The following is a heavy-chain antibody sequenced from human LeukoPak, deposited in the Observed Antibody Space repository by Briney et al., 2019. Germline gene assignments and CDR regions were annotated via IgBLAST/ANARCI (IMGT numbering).Heavy chain of an antibody. V-gene: IGHV4-30-2*01. J-gene: IGHJ4*02. CDR1: GGSISSGGYY. CDR2: IYHSGST. Sequence: SETLSLTCTVSGGSISSGGYYWSWIRQPPGKGLEWIGYIYHSGSTYYNPSLKSRVTISVDRSKNQFSLKLSSVTAADTAVYYCARLHLPAQPYYFDYWGQGTLVTVSS. CDR3: ARLHLPAQPYYFDY.